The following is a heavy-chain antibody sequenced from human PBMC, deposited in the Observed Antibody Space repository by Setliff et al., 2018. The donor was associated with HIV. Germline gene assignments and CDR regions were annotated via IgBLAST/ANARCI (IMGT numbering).Heavy chain of an antibody. V-gene: IGHV1-8*01. D-gene: IGHD3-10*01. CDR3: ARDVEAGSGSYPYYYGMDV. CDR1: GYTFLNYD. CDR2: MNPFSGDT. Sequence: GGPVKVSCKSLGYTFLNYDIFWVRQATGQGLEWMARMNPFSGDTAFAQKFHGRVTLTRNTSRRTAYMTLNTLKYEDTAVYYCARDVEAGSGSYPYYYGMDVWGQGTTVTVSS. J-gene: IGHJ6*02.